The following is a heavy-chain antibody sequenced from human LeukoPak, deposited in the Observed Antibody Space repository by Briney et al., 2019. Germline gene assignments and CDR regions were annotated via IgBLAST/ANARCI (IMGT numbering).Heavy chain of an antibody. CDR2: IIPIFGTA. V-gene: IGHV1-69*01. J-gene: IGHJ4*02. D-gene: IGHD3-22*01. CDR3: ARDCYDSSGYYVD. Sequence: SVKVSCEASGGTFSSYAISWVRQAPGQGLEWMGGIIPIFGTANYAQKFQGRVTITADESTSTAYMELSSLRSEDTAVYYCARDCYDSSGYYVDWGQGTLVTVSS. CDR1: GGTFSSYA.